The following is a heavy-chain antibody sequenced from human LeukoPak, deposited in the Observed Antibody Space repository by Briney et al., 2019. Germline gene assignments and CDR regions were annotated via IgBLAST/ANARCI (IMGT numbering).Heavy chain of an antibody. V-gene: IGHV3-15*01. CDR3: TTEQRLVRFDY. CDR1: GFTFSNAW. Sequence: GGSLRLSCAASGFTFSNAWMSWVRQAPGKGLEWVGRIKSKTDGGTTDYAAPVKGRFTISRDDSKNTLYLQMNSLRTEDTAVYYCTTEQRLVRFDYWGQGTLVTVSS. J-gene: IGHJ4*02. CDR2: IKSKTDGGTT. D-gene: IGHD6-13*01.